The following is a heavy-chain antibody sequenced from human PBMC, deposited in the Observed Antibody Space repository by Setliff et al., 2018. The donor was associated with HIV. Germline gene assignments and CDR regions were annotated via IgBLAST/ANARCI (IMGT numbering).Heavy chain of an antibody. V-gene: IGHV3-20*04. J-gene: IGHJ6*02. CDR2: INWNGGNK. D-gene: IGHD2-15*01. Sequence: GGSLRLSCAASGFTFSDYYMSWNRQAPGKGLEWISGINWNGGNKGYGDSLKGRFTISRDNAKNFLYLQMNSLRSEDTALYYCARVDCSGGTCYSANYYYYYAMDVWGQGTTVTVSS. CDR1: GFTFSDYY. CDR3: ARVDCSGGTCYSANYYYYYAMDV.